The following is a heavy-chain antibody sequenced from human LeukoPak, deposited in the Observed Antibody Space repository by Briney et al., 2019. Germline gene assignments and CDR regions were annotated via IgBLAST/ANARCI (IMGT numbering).Heavy chain of an antibody. D-gene: IGHD5-24*01. J-gene: IGHJ4*02. CDR3: ARVGGNGYNFVDY. Sequence: GASVKVSCRTSGYNFNGYTLHWVRQAPGQGLEWMGWINTNSGGTMYAQKFQGRVTMTRDTSISTAYMELSRLISDDTAMYFCARVGGNGYNFVDYWGQGTLVTVSS. CDR1: GYNFNGYT. CDR2: INTNSGGT. V-gene: IGHV1-2*02.